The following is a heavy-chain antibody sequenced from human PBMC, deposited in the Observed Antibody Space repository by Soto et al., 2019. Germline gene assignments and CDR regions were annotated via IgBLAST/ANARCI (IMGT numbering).Heavy chain of an antibody. J-gene: IGHJ6*02. D-gene: IGHD6-19*01. CDR1: GYSFTSYW. V-gene: IGHV5-10-1*01. Sequence: GESLKISCKGSGYSFTSYWISWVRQMTGKGLEWMGRIDPSDSYTNYSPSFQGHVTISADKSISTAYLQWSSLKASDTAMYYCARQAVAGTFWGRQTPEYGMDVWGQRTTVTVSS. CDR2: IDPSDSYT. CDR3: ARQAVAGTFWGRQTPEYGMDV.